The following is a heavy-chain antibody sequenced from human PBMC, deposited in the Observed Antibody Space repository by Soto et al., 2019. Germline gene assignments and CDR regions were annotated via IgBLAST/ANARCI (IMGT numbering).Heavy chain of an antibody. CDR3: ARRRSWYPHDY. D-gene: IGHD6-13*01. CDR2: INHSGST. J-gene: IGHJ4*02. CDR1: GGSFSGYY. Sequence: QVQLQQWGAGLLKPSETLSLTCAVYGGSFSGYYWSWIRQPPGKGLEWIGEINHSGSTNYNPSRKSRVTISVDTSKNQFSLKLSSVTAADTAVYYCARRRSWYPHDYWGQGTLVTVSS. V-gene: IGHV4-34*01.